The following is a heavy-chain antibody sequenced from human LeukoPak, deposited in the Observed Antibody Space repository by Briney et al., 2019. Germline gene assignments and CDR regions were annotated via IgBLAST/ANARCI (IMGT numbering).Heavy chain of an antibody. V-gene: IGHV1-69*04. J-gene: IGHJ4*02. D-gene: IGHD6-13*01. CDR3: ASRAHSSSWSSPLVGEY. CDR1: GGTFSSYA. Sequence: SVKVSCKASGGTFSSYAISWVRQAPGQGLEWMGRIIPILGIANYAQKFQGRVTITADKSTSTAYMELSSLRSEDTAVYYCASRAHSSSWSSPLVGEYWGQGTLVTVSS. CDR2: IIPILGIA.